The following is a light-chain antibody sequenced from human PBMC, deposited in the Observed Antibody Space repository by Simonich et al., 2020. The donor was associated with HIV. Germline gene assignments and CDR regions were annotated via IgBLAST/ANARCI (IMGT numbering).Light chain of an antibody. CDR2: GAS. Sequence: EIVMTQSPATLSVSPGERATLSCRASQSVSSNLAWYQQKPGQAPRLLIYGASTRATGIPARFSGSGSGTEFTLTISSLEPEDFALYYCQQRSNWPPTFGQGTKVEIK. V-gene: IGKV3-15*01. J-gene: IGKJ1*01. CDR3: QQRSNWPPT. CDR1: QSVSSN.